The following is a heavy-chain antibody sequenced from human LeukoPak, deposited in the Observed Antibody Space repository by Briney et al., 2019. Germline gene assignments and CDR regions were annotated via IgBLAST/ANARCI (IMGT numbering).Heavy chain of an antibody. Sequence: SVKVSCKASGGTFSSYAISWVRQAPGQGLEWMGGIIPIFGAANYAQKFQGRVTITADESTSTAYMELSSLRSEDTAVYYCARGDYYDSSGYYYPSDYWGQGTLVTVSS. J-gene: IGHJ4*02. D-gene: IGHD3-22*01. CDR2: IIPIFGAA. CDR1: GGTFSSYA. CDR3: ARGDYYDSSGYYYPSDY. V-gene: IGHV1-69*13.